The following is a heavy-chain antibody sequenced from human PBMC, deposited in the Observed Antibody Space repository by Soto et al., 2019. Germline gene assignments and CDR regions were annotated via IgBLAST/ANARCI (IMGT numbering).Heavy chain of an antibody. V-gene: IGHV1-2*04. CDR1: GYTFTGYY. CDR2: INPNSGGT. D-gene: IGHD2-15*01. CDR3: AREGGDDCSGGSCLRDAFDI. Sequence: ASVKVSCKASGYTFTGYYMHWVRQAPGQGLEWMGWINPNSGGTNYAQKFQGWVTMTRDTSISTAYMELSRLRSDDTAVYYCAREGGDDCSGGSCLRDAFDIWGQGTMVTVSS. J-gene: IGHJ3*02.